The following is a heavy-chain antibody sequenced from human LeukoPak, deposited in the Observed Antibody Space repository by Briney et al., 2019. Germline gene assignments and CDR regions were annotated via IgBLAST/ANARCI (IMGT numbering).Heavy chain of an antibody. CDR1: GGSINTTSYY. CDR2: IYYSGST. D-gene: IGHD3-3*01. CDR3: ARGDFCSKSNCYLRPMDV. Sequence: SETLSLTCTVSGGSINTTSYYWNWIRQPPGKGLEWIGYIYYSGSTTYNPSLKSRVTMSVDTAKNQFSLKLRSVTAADTAVYFCARGDFCSKSNCYLRPMDVWGKGTTVTVSS. V-gene: IGHV4-61*01. J-gene: IGHJ6*03.